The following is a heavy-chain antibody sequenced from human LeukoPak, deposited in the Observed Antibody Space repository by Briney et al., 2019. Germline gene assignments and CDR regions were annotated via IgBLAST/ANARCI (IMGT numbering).Heavy chain of an antibody. D-gene: IGHD3-10*01. CDR2: INHSGST. CDR1: GGSFSGYY. V-gene: IGHV4-34*01. CDR3: ARGRYYGSGSVY. Sequence: PSETLSLTCAVYGGSFSGYYWSWIRQPPGKGLEWIGEINHSGSTYYNPSLKSRVTISVDTSKNQFSLKLSSVTAADTAVYYCARGRYYGSGSVYWGQGTLVTVSS. J-gene: IGHJ4*02.